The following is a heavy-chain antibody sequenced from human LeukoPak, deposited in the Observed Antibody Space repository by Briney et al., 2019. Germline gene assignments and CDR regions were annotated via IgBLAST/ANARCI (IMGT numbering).Heavy chain of an antibody. CDR1: GFTFSSYW. V-gene: IGHV3-7*01. CDR2: IKQGGSEK. D-gene: IGHD3-10*01. Sequence: GGSLRLSCVASGFTFSSYWMSWVRQAPGKGLEWVANIKQGGSEKYYVDSVKGRFTISRDNAKNSLYLQMNSLRAEDTAVYYCARDRASTYYYGSGSNLDYWGQGTLVTVSS. CDR3: ARDRASTYYYGSGSNLDY. J-gene: IGHJ4*02.